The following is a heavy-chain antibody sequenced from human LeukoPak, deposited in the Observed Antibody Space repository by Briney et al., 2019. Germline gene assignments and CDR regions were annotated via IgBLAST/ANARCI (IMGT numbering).Heavy chain of an antibody. D-gene: IGHD1-14*01. CDR1: GGTFSSYA. CDR2: IIPIFGTA. CDR3: ARARPVLYGRAGGYDY. V-gene: IGHV1-69*13. Sequence: SVKVSCKASGGTFSSYAISWVRQAPGQGLEWMGGIIPIFGTANYAQKFQGRVTITADESTSTAYMELSSLRSEDTAVYYCARARPVLYGRAGGYDYWGQGTLVTVSS. J-gene: IGHJ4*02.